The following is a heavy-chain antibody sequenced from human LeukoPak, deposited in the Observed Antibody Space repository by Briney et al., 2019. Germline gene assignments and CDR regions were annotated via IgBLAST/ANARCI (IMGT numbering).Heavy chain of an antibody. CDR1: GFTFTSYA. J-gene: IGHJ5*02. V-gene: IGHV3-23*01. CDR3: ARISAAGFDP. Sequence: GGSLRLSCAASGFTFTSYAMSWVRQAPGKGLEWVSAISGSGGSTYYADSVKGRFTISRDNAKNTLYLQMNSLRAEDTAVYYCARISAAGFDPWGQGTLVTVSS. CDR2: ISGSGGST. D-gene: IGHD3-3*02.